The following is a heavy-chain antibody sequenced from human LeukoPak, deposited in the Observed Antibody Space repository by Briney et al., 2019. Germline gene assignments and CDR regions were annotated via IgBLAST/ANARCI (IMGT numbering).Heavy chain of an antibody. CDR1: GGSISSSSYY. CDR2: INHSGST. CDR3: ASEYSSSPLPYYYYMDV. D-gene: IGHD6-6*01. Sequence: SETLSLTCTVSGGSISSSSYYWGWLRQPPGTGLEWIGEINHSGSTNYNPSLKSRVTISVDTSKNQFSLKLSSVTAADTAVYYCASEYSSSPLPYYYYMDVWGKGTTVTVSS. J-gene: IGHJ6*03. V-gene: IGHV4-39*07.